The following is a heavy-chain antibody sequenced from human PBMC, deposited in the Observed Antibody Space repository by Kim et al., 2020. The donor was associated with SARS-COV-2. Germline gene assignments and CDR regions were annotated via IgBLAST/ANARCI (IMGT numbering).Heavy chain of an antibody. V-gene: IGHV3-7*03. CDR3: ASSNWGDWKAFDI. Sequence: GGSLRLSCAASGFTFSSYWMSWVRQALGKGLEWVANIKQDGSEKYYVDSVKGRFTISRDNAKNSLYLQMNSLRAEDTAVYYCASSNWGDWKAFDIWGQGTMVTVSS. J-gene: IGHJ3*02. CDR1: GFTFSSYW. CDR2: IKQDGSEK. D-gene: IGHD7-27*01.